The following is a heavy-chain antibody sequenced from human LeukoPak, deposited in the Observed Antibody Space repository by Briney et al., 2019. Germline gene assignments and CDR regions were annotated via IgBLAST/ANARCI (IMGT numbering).Heavy chain of an antibody. CDR2: ISYDGSNK. CDR3: ARGKSGYCSGGSCRHYFDY. V-gene: IGHV3-30*03. Sequence: GGSLRLSCAASGFTFSSYGMHWVRQAPGKGLEWVAVISYDGSNKYYADSVEGRFTISRDNAKNSLYLQMNSLRAEDTAVYYCARGKSGYCSGGSCRHYFDYWGQGTLVTVSS. D-gene: IGHD2-15*01. J-gene: IGHJ4*02. CDR1: GFTFSSYG.